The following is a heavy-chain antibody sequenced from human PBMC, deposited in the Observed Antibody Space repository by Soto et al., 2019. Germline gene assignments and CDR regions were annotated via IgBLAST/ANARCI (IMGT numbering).Heavy chain of an antibody. CDR1: GFTFRNYD. Sequence: EVQLVESGGGLVQPGGSLRLSCEASGFTFRNYDMHWVRQGTGKGLEWVSGISAAGDPDYADSVEGRFTISRENAQNSFFLQMNSLRVGDTAVYYCARTDRAFYGVGVWGQGTRVIVSS. CDR3: ARTDRAFYGVGV. V-gene: IGHV3-13*05. J-gene: IGHJ6*02. CDR2: ISAAGDP.